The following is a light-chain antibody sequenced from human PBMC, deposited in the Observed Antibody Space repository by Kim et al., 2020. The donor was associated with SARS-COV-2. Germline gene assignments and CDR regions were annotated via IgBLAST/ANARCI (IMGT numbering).Light chain of an antibody. CDR3: AAWDDSLSGWV. Sequence: GQRVTISCSGSSSNIGSNYVYWYQQLPGTAPKLLNYRNNQRPSGVPDRFSGSKSGTSASLAISGPRSEDEADYYCAAWDDSLSGWVFGGVTQLTVL. CDR2: RNN. J-gene: IGLJ3*02. V-gene: IGLV1-47*01. CDR1: SSNIGSNY.